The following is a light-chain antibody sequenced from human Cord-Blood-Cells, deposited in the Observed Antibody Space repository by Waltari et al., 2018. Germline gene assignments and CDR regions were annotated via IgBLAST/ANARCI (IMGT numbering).Light chain of an antibody. CDR2: DVS. Sequence: QSALTQPRSVSGSPGQSDTISCTRTSSDVGGYNYVSWYQQHPGKAPKLMIYDVSKRPSGVPDRFSGSKSGNTASLTISGLQAEDEADYYCCSYAGSYTYVFGTGTKVTVL. V-gene: IGLV2-11*01. CDR1: SSDVGGYNY. CDR3: CSYAGSYTYV. J-gene: IGLJ1*01.